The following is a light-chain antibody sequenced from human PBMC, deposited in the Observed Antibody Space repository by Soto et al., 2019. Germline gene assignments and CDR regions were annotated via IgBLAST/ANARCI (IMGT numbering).Light chain of an antibody. CDR3: QQRSNRPRFT. CDR2: DVS. CDR1: QSVDNY. V-gene: IGKV3-11*01. Sequence: EIVVTQSPGTLSLSPGERATLSCRASQSVDNYLAWYQQKPGQAPRLLIYDVSNRATGTPARFSGSGSGTDFTLSISSLEPEDFAVYYCQQRSNRPRFTFGPGTKVDNK. J-gene: IGKJ3*01.